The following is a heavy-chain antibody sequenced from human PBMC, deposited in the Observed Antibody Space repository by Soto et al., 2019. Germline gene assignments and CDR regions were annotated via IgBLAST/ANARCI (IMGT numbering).Heavy chain of an antibody. CDR1: GGSISSYY. CDR2: IYYSGST. CDR3: ASLKLGYSTFDP. J-gene: IGHJ5*02. D-gene: IGHD5-18*01. V-gene: IGHV4-59*08. Sequence: SETLSLTCTVSGGSISSYYWSWIRQPPGKGLEWIGYIYYSGSTYYNPSLKSRVTISVDTSKNQFSLKLSSVTAADTAVYYCASLKLGYSTFDPWGQGTLVTAPQ.